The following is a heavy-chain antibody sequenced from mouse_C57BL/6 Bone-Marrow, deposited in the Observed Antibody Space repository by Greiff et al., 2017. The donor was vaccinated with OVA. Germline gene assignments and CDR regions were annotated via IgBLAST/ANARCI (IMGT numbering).Heavy chain of an antibody. D-gene: IGHD1-1*01. J-gene: IGHJ1*03. V-gene: IGHV1-55*01. Sequence: VQLQQSGAELVKPGASVKMSCKASGYTFTSYWITWVKQRPGKGLEWIGQIYPGDGDTNYNGKFKSKATLTVDTSSSTAYMQLSSLKSEDSAVCYCARSSYYDGSSPYWVFEVGGTGTTVTVSS. CDR3: ARSSYYDGSSPYWVFEV. CDR2: IYPGDGDT. CDR1: GYTFTSYW.